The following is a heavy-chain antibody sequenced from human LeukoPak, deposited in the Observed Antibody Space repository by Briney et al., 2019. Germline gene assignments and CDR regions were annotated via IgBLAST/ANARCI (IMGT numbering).Heavy chain of an antibody. V-gene: IGHV4-38-2*01. J-gene: IGHJ5*02. CDR2: IYHSGST. D-gene: IGHD3-3*01. Sequence: PSEILSLTCAVSGYSISSGYYWGWIRQPPGKGLEWIGSIYHSGSTYYNPSLKSRVTISVDTSKNQFSLKLSSVTAADTAVYYCARTHSDFWSGYPLRFDPWGQGTLVTVSS. CDR1: GYSISSGYY. CDR3: ARTHSDFWSGYPLRFDP.